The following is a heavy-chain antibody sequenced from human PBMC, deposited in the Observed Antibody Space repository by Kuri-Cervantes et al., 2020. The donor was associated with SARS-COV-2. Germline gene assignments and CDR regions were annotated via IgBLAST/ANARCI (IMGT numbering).Heavy chain of an antibody. CDR3: ESASGSYTPYFDD. CDR2: IPFDGSNN. D-gene: IGHD1-26*01. CDR1: GFTFSSYG. J-gene: IGHJ4*02. Sequence: LSLTCAASGFTFSSYGMHWVRQAPGKGLEWVAFIPFDGSNNYYAHSVKGRFTISRDSSKSTLYLQLNSLTAEDTAVYDCESASGSYTPYFDDWGQGTLVTVSS. V-gene: IGHV3-30*19.